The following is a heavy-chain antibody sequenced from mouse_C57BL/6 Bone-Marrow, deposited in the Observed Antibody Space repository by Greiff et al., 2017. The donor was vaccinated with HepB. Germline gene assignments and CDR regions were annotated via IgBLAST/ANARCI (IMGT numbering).Heavy chain of an antibody. CDR3: TASLGYYAMDY. D-gene: IGHD4-1*01. J-gene: IGHJ4*01. CDR2: IRLKSDNYAT. CDR1: GFTFSNYW. Sequence: EVKLMESGGGLVQPGGSMKLSCVASGFTFSNYWMNWVRQSPEKGLEWVAQIRLKSDNYATHYAESVKGRFTISRDDSKSSVYLQMNNLRAEDTGIYYCTASLGYYAMDYWGQGTSVTVSS. V-gene: IGHV6-3*01.